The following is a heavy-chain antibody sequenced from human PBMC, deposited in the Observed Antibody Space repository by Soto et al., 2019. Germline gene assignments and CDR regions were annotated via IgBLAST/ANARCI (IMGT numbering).Heavy chain of an antibody. CDR1: GFPFTTYW. CDR3: VRGGHGSGSYLGSY. Sequence: PGGSLSLSCVASGFPFTTYWMSWVRQAPGKGLEWVANIRQDGGAQYYVDSVKGRFTISRDNAKNSVYLQMDSLRAEDTAVYYCVRGGHGSGSYLGSYWGQGILVTVSS. D-gene: IGHD3-10*01. CDR2: IRQDGGAQ. V-gene: IGHV3-7*03. J-gene: IGHJ4*02.